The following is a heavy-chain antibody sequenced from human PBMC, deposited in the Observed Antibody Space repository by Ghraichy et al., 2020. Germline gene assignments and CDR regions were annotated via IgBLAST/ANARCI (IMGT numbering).Heavy chain of an antibody. CDR1: GFIFTSYG. CDR3: ARNQLPHPNWFDP. V-gene: IGHV1-18*01. J-gene: IGHJ5*02. CDR2: ISAHNGDT. Sequence: ASVKVSCRTSGFIFTSYGISWVRQAPGQGLEWMGWISAHNGDTDYAPKLQCRLTMTTDTSTRTVYMELRSLRSDDTAVYYCARNQLPHPNWFDPWGQGTLVTVSS.